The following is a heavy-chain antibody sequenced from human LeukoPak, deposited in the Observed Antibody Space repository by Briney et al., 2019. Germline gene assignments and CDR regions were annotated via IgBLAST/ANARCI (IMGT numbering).Heavy chain of an antibody. J-gene: IGHJ5*02. CDR1: GFTFSSYW. V-gene: IGHV3-7*03. D-gene: IGHD4-17*01. CDR2: IKQDGSEK. CDR3: ARDYGDYVGNWFDP. Sequence: PGGSLRLSCAASGFTFSSYWMSWVRQAPGKGLEWVANIKQDGSEKYYVDSVKGRFTISRDNAKNSLYLQMNSLRAEDTAVYYCARDYGDYVGNWFDPWGQGTLVTVSS.